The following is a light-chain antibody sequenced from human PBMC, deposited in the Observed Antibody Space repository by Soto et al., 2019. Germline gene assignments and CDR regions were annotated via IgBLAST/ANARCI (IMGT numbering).Light chain of an antibody. V-gene: IGKV3-20*01. CDR1: QSVGRNY. CDR2: TAS. J-gene: IGKJ4*01. CDR3: QQYATSPLT. Sequence: EIVFTHSPGTLSLSPGERATLSCRASQSVGRNYLAWYQQKPGQAPGLLIYTASRRATGIPDRFSGSGSGTDFTLTISRLEPEDFAVYYCQQYATSPLTFGGGTKVEIK.